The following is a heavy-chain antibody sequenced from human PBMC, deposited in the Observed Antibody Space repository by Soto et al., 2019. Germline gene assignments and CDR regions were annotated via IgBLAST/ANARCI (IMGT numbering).Heavy chain of an antibody. CDR3: ARGRIGVVVTAIRSYYYYYGMDV. CDR1: GFTFSSYS. CDR2: ISSSSSYI. V-gene: IGHV3-21*01. J-gene: IGHJ6*02. Sequence: PGGSLRLSCAASGFTFSSYSMNWVRHAPGKGLWWVSSISSSSSYIYYADSVKGRFTSSRDNAKNSLYLQMNSLRAEDTAVYYCARGRIGVVVTAIRSYYYYYGMDVWGQGTTVPV. D-gene: IGHD2-21*02.